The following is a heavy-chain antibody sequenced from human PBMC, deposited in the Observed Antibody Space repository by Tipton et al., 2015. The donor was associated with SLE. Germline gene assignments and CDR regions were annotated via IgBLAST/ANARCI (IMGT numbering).Heavy chain of an antibody. CDR1: GESFLGYF. D-gene: IGHD2-15*01. V-gene: IGHV4-34*12. Sequence: GLVKPSETLSLTCGVYGESFLGYFWTWIRQPPGNGLEWIGESIHSGTTNYNPSLKSRVSILVDTSKNQCSLKLSSVTAADTAVYYCARVAPSEVFDYWGQGTLVTVSA. CDR3: ARVAPSEVFDY. J-gene: IGHJ4*02. CDR2: SIHSGTT.